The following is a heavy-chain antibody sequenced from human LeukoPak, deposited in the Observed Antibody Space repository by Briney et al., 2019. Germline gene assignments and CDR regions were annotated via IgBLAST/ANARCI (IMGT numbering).Heavy chain of an antibody. CDR2: INHSGST. Sequence: MPSETLSLTCAVYGGSFSGYYWSWIRQPPGKGLEWIGEINHSGSTNYNPSLKSRVTISVDTSKSQFSLKLSSVTAADTAVYYCARGRGAYGDRRGIDYWGQGTLVTVSS. CDR3: ARGRGAYGDRRGIDY. J-gene: IGHJ4*02. V-gene: IGHV4-34*01. D-gene: IGHD4-17*01. CDR1: GGSFSGYY.